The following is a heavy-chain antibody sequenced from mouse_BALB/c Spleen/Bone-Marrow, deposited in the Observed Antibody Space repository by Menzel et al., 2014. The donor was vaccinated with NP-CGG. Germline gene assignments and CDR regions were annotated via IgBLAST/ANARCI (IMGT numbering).Heavy chain of an antibody. CDR2: IDPANDNS. Sequence: EVQLQQSGAELVKPGASVKLSCAASGFNIKDTFIHWVKQRPEQGLEWIGSIDPANDNSKFDPKFQGKATLTADTSSNTAYLQLSSLTSEDTAVYFCTRNYVSHYFDYWGQGTTPTVSS. D-gene: IGHD1-1*01. CDR3: TRNYVSHYFDY. V-gene: IGHV14-3*02. J-gene: IGHJ2*01. CDR1: GFNIKDTF.